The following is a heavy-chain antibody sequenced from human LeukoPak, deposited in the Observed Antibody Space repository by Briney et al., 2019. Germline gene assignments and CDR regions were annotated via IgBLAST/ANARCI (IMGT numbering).Heavy chain of an antibody. J-gene: IGHJ4*02. CDR1: GFTFSTSW. V-gene: IGHV3-7*01. CDR3: TKSLDY. CDR2: IKEDGSET. Sequence: GGSLRLSFVASGFTFSTSWMDWVRHVPGKGLEWVANIKEDGSETYYVDSAKGRFTISRDNAKKSLYLQMDSLRVEDTAIYYCTKSLDYWGQGTLVTVSS.